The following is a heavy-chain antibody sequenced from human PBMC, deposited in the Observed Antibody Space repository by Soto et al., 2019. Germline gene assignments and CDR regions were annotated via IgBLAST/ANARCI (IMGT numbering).Heavy chain of an antibody. CDR3: ARGTGRSGWYFDY. Sequence: QVQLQESGPGLVKPSETLSLTCTVSGGSVSSGSYYWSWIRQPPGKGLEWIGYIYYSGSTNYNPSLKSRVTISVDTSKNQFSLKLSSVTAADTAVYYCARGTGRSGWYFDYWGQGTLVTVSS. D-gene: IGHD6-19*01. CDR1: GGSVSSGSYY. CDR2: IYYSGST. V-gene: IGHV4-61*01. J-gene: IGHJ4*02.